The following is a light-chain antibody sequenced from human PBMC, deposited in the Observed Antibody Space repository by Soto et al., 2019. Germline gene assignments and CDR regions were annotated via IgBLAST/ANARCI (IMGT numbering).Light chain of an antibody. CDR2: AAS. J-gene: IGKJ2*01. CDR3: QQSYSTPYT. V-gene: IGKV1-39*01. CDR1: QSISSY. Sequence: DIQMTQSPSSLSASVGDRVTITCRASQSISSYLNWYQQKPGKAPKLLIYAASSLQSWVPSRFSGSGSGTDFSLTIRSLQPEDFATYYCQQSYSTPYTFGQRTKLEIK.